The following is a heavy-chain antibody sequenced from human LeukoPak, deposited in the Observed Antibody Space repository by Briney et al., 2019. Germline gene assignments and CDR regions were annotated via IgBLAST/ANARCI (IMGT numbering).Heavy chain of an antibody. CDR3: ARGTSSSSGDWFDP. D-gene: IGHD6-6*01. CDR2: IIPILGIA. CDR1: GATFSSYT. Sequence: SVKLSCKASGATFSSYTISWVRQAAGHGLEWMGRIIPILGIANYAQKFQGRVTITADKSTSTAYMDLSSLRSEDTAVYYCARGTSSSSGDWFDPWGQGTVVSVSS. J-gene: IGHJ5*02. V-gene: IGHV1-69*02.